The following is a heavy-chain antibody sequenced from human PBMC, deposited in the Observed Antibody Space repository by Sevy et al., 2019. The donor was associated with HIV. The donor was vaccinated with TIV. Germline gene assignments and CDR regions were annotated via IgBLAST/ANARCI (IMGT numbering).Heavy chain of an antibody. Sequence: GSLRLSCAASGFTFSSYSMNWVRQAPGKGLEWISYISGSSSTIYYADSVRGRFTISRDTAKNSLYLQMHSLRDEDTGVCYCARDLGNRDGGTASDYWGQRTLVTVSS. J-gene: IGHJ4*02. CDR1: GFTFSSYS. D-gene: IGHD2-21*01. V-gene: IGHV3-48*02. CDR3: ARDLGNRDGGTASDY. CDR2: ISGSSSTI.